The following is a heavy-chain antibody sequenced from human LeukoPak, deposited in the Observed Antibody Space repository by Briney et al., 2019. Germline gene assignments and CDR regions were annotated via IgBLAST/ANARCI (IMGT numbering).Heavy chain of an antibody. CDR3: AREMGDSSGYYYFTDY. D-gene: IGHD3-22*01. J-gene: IGHJ4*02. Sequence: PGGSLRLSCAASGFTFSSYWMSWVRQAPGKGLEWVANIKQDGSEKYYVDSVKGRFTISRDNAKNSLYLQMNSLRAEDTAVYYCAREMGDSSGYYYFTDYWGQGTLVTVSS. V-gene: IGHV3-7*01. CDR2: IKQDGSEK. CDR1: GFTFSSYW.